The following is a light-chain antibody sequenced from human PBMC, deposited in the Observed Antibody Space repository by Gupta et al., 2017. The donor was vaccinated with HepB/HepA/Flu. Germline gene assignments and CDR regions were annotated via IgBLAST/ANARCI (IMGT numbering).Light chain of an antibody. V-gene: IGLV2-23*02. Sequence: QSALPHPASQSGSLGQPITISSTGTNSDVGSYNDVSMYQQHPNKAPKLMIYEVSKRPPAISRRFSASKSGNTASLIISGLQAEDEAEYFFCSSTNINTYVFGTGTKVTVL. CDR1: NSDVGSYND. J-gene: IGLJ1*01. CDR2: EVS. CDR3: CSSTNINTYV.